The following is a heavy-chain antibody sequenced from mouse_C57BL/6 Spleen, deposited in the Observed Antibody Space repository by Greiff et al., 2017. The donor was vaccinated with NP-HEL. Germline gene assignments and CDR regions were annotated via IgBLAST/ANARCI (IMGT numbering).Heavy chain of an antibody. CDR3: TRDGSKTWFAY. D-gene: IGHD1-1*01. CDR2: ISSGGDYI. Sequence: EVMLVESGEGLVKPGGSLKLSCAASGFTFSSYAMSWVRQTPEKRLEWVAYISSGGDYIYYADTVKGRFTISRDNARNTLYLQMSSLKSEDTAMYYCTRDGSKTWFAYWGQGTLVTVSA. CDR1: GFTFSSYA. J-gene: IGHJ3*01. V-gene: IGHV5-9-1*02.